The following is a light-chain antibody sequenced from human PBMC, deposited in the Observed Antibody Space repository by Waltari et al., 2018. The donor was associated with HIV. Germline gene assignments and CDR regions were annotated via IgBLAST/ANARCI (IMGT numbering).Light chain of an antibody. CDR1: QSLLHSNGYNY. CDR3: MQVLQAPLT. CDR2: LGS. Sequence: DLVLTQSPLSLPVTPGESASISCTSSQSLLHSNGYNYLDWYLQKPVQSPQLLIYLGSDRASGVPDRFSGSGSGTYFTLKISRVEPEDVGVYYCMQVLQAPLTFGGGTQLEI. J-gene: IGKJ4*02. V-gene: IGKV2-28*01.